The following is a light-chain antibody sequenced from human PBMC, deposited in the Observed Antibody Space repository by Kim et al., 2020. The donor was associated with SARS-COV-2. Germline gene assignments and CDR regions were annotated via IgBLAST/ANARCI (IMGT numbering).Light chain of an antibody. V-gene: IGKV1-33*01. Sequence: DIQMTQSPPSLSASVGDRVTITCRASQDIGNSLHWYQQKPGKAPTLLIYDASNLKAGVPSRFSGSGSDTDFTFTISTLQPEDIATYYCQQSENFPLTFGGGTKLEI. CDR3: QQSENFPLT. J-gene: IGKJ4*01. CDR1: QDIGNS. CDR2: DAS.